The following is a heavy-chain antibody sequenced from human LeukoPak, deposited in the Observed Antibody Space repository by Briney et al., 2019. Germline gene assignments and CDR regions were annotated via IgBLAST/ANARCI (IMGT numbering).Heavy chain of an antibody. CDR3: AGGTIFGVVIRFWFDP. CDR1: GGSISSYY. V-gene: IGHV4-4*07. Sequence: SETLSLTCTVSGGSISSYYWSWIRQPAGKGLEWIGRIYTSGSTNYNPSLKSRVTMSVDTSKNQFSLKLSSVTAADTAVYYCAGGTIFGVVIRFWFDPWGQGTLVTVSS. J-gene: IGHJ5*02. D-gene: IGHD3-3*01. CDR2: IYTSGST.